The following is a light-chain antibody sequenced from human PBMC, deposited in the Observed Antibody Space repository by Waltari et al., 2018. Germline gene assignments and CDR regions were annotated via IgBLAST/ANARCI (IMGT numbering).Light chain of an antibody. J-gene: IGLJ2*01. CDR2: RNN. CDR1: SPNIGPYY. V-gene: IGLV1-47*01. CDR3: AVWDDSLTGQVI. Sequence: QSVLTQPPSASGTPGQRVTISCSGSSPNIGPYYVYWYHQLPGTAPKLPIYRNNQRPSGVPDRFSGSKSGTSASLAISGLRSEDEADYYCAVWDDSLTGQVIFGVGTKLTVL.